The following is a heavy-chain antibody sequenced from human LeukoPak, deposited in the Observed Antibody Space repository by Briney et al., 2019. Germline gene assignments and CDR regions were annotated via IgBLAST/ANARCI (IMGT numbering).Heavy chain of an antibody. J-gene: IGHJ4*02. CDR3: ARKYSSSWYLMDY. V-gene: IGHV5-51*01. D-gene: IGHD6-13*01. CDR1: GYSFTSYW. Sequence: AGESLEISCKGSGYSFTSYWIGWVRQMPGKGLEWMGIIYPGDSDTRYSPSFQGRVTISADKSISTAYLQWSSLKASDTAMYYCARKYSSSWYLMDYWGQGTLVTVSS. CDR2: IYPGDSDT.